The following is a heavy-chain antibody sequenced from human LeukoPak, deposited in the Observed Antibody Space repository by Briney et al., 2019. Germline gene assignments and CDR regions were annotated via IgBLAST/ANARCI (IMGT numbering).Heavy chain of an antibody. CDR3: AKDPYDSSGYYVDY. D-gene: IGHD3-22*01. CDR1: GFTFSSYA. V-gene: IGHV3-23*01. CDR2: ISGSGGST. Sequence: GGSLRLSCAASGFTFSSYATSWVRQAPGKGLEWVSAISGSGGSTYYADSVKGRFTISRDNSKNTLYLQMNSLRAEDTAVYYCAKDPYDSSGYYVDYWGQGTLVTVSS. J-gene: IGHJ4*02.